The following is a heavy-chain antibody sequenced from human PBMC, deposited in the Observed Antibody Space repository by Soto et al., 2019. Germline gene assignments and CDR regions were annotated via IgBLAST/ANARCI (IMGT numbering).Heavy chain of an antibody. Sequence: VQLVESGGGLVQPGGSLRLSCAASGFTFSSYGMHWVRQAPGKGLEWVAVIWYDGSNKYYADSVKGRFTISRDNSKNTLYLQMNSLRAEDTAVYYCARDRDYGGNTAFDIWGQGTMVTVSS. CDR3: ARDRDYGGNTAFDI. CDR1: GFTFSSYG. CDR2: IWYDGSNK. J-gene: IGHJ3*02. V-gene: IGHV3-33*08. D-gene: IGHD4-17*01.